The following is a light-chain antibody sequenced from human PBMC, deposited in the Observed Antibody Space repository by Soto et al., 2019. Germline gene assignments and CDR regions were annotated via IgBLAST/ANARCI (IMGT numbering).Light chain of an antibody. CDR2: GAS. Sequence: EIVMTQSPATLSVSPGARATLSCRASQGIGSTLAWYQQKPGQTPRLLIYGASTRATGVPARFSGSGSGSEFTLTIYSLQSEDFAVYYCQRYNNWPLTSGEGTKVEIK. CDR1: QGIGST. J-gene: IGKJ4*01. V-gene: IGKV3-15*01. CDR3: QRYNNWPLT.